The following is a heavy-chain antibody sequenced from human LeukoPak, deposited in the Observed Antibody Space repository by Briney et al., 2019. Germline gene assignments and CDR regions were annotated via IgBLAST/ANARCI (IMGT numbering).Heavy chain of an antibody. Sequence: GGSLRLSCAASGFIVSSDYMSWVRQAPGKGLGWVAVIYSGGGTYYADSVKGRFTISRDNSKNTVYLQMNSLRADDTAVYYCAREDGYHFDYWGQGTLVTVSS. V-gene: IGHV3-53*01. CDR1: GFIVSSDY. CDR2: IYSGGGT. CDR3: AREDGYHFDY. D-gene: IGHD5-24*01. J-gene: IGHJ4*02.